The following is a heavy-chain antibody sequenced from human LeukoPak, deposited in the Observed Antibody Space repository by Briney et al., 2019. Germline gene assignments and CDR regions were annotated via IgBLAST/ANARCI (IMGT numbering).Heavy chain of an antibody. CDR2: INPNSGDT. CDR1: GYTFTGYY. J-gene: IGHJ4*02. V-gene: IGHV1-18*04. CDR3: ARVQRSDAYGSGSYRGFDY. D-gene: IGHD3-10*01. Sequence: ASVKVSCKASGYTFTGYYMNWVRQAPGQGLEWMGWINPNSGDTNSAQKLQGRVTMTTDTSTSTAYMELRSLRSDDTAVYYCARVQRSDAYGSGSYRGFDYWGQGTLVTVSS.